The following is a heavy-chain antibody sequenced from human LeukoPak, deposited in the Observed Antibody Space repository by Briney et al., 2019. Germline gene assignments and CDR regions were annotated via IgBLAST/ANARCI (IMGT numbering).Heavy chain of an antibody. J-gene: IGHJ4*02. CDR1: GGSISSYY. V-gene: IGHV4-59*01. D-gene: IGHD6-19*01. CDR2: IYYSGST. Sequence: PSETLSLTCTVSGGSISSYYWSWIRQPPGKGLEWIGYIYYSGSTNYNPSLKSRVTISVDTSKNQFSLKLSSVTAADTAVYYCARGPTWYSSGWYYDDYWGQGTLVTVSS. CDR3: ARGPTWYSSGWYYDDY.